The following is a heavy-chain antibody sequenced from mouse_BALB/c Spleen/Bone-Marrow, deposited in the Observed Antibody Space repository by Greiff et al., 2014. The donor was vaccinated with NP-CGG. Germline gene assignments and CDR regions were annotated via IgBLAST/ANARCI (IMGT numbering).Heavy chain of an antibody. Sequence: QVQLQQPGAEVMRPGSSVNISCKASGYAFSNYGMNWVKQRPGQGLEWIGQIYPGDGDTNYNGKFKGRVTLTADKSSSTAYMQLSSLTSEDSAVYFCASVYDYGRGYAMTTGVKEPQSPSPQ. V-gene: IGHV1-80*01. CDR2: IYPGDGDT. CDR1: GYAFSNYG. CDR3: ASVYDYGRGYAMTT. J-gene: IGHJ4*01. D-gene: IGHD2-4*01.